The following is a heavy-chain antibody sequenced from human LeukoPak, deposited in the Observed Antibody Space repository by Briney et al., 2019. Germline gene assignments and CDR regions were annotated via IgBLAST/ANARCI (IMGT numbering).Heavy chain of an antibody. J-gene: IGHJ4*02. V-gene: IGHV1-18*01. D-gene: IGHD3-9*01. Sequence: WASVKVSCKASGYTFTSYGISWVRQAPGQGLEWMGWISAYNGNTNYAQKLQGRVTMTTDTSTSTAYMELRSLRSDDTAVYYCASSAGSDILTAYLLDYWGQGTLVTVSS. CDR3: ASSAGSDILTAYLLDY. CDR2: ISAYNGNT. CDR1: GYTFTSYG.